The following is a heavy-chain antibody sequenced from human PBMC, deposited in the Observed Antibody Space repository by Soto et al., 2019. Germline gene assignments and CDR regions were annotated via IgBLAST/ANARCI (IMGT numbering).Heavy chain of an antibody. J-gene: IGHJ4*02. CDR1: GGSISSGGYS. V-gene: IGHV4-30-2*01. D-gene: IGHD3-3*01. Sequence: QLQLQESGSGLVKPSQTLSLTCAVSGGSISSGGYSWSWIRQPPGKGLEWIGYIYHSGSTYYNPSLKSRVTISVDRSKNQFSLKLSSVTAADTAVYYCARAYRGGGYYGSGVSFDYWGQGTLVTVSS. CDR3: ARAYRGGGYYGSGVSFDY. CDR2: IYHSGST.